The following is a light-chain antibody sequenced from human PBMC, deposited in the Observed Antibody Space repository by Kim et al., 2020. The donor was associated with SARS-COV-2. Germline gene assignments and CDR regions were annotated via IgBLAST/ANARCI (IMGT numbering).Light chain of an antibody. V-gene: IGKV1-39*01. J-gene: IGKJ2*01. CDR3: QQSYSTPEYT. Sequence: AFVGDRVTITCRASQSISSYLNWYQQKPGKAPKLLIYAASNLQSGVPSRFSGSASGTDFTLTISSLQPEDFATYYCQQSYSTPEYTFGQGTKLEIK. CDR2: AAS. CDR1: QSISSY.